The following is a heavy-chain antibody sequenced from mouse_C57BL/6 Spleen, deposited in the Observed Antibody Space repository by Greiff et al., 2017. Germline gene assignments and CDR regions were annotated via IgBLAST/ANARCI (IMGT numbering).Heavy chain of an antibody. CDR3: AREGSHYAMDY. CDR1: GYAFSSSW. V-gene: IGHV1-82*01. Sequence: VKLMESGPELVKPGASVKISCKASGYAFSSSWMNWVKQRPGKGLEWIGRIYPGDGDTNYNGKFKGKATLTADKSSSTAYMQLSSLPSEDSAVYFCAREGSHYAMDYWGQGTSVTVSS. D-gene: IGHD1-1*02. CDR2: IYPGDGDT. J-gene: IGHJ4*01.